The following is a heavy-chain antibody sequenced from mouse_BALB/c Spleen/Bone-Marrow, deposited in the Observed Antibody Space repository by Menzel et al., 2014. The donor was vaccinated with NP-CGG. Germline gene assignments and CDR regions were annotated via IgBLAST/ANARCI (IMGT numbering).Heavy chain of an antibody. D-gene: IGHD2-12*01. CDR2: ISDGGSYT. CDR3: ARDYDYAMDY. V-gene: IGHV5-4*02. CDR1: GFTFSDYY. J-gene: IGHJ4*01. Sequence: EVQGVESGGGLVKPGGSLKLSCAASGFTFSDYYMYWVRQTPEKRLEWVATISDGGSYTYYPDSVKGRFTISRDNAKNNLYLQMNSLKSEDTAMYYCARDYDYAMDYWGQGTSVTVSS.